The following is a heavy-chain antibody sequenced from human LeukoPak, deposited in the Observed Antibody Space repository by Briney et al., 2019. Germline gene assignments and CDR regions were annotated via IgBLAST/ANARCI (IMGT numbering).Heavy chain of an antibody. CDR3: ASGGIYYGAAFDF. CDR1: EFSVGSNY. J-gene: IGHJ4*02. D-gene: IGHD1-26*01. V-gene: IGHV3-20*04. Sequence: GGSLRLSCAASEFSVGSNYMTWVRQAPGKGLEWVSGINWNGGNIGYADSVKGRFTISRDNANNSLYLQMNSLRAEDTAFYYCASGGIYYGAAFDFWGQGTLVTVSS. CDR2: INWNGGNI.